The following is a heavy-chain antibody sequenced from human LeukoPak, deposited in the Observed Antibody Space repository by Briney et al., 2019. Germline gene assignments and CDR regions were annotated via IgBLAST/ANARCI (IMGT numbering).Heavy chain of an antibody. V-gene: IGHV3-21*01. CDR2: ISSSSSYI. Sequence: GGSLRLSCAASGFTFSSYSMNWVRQAPGKGLEWVSSISSSSSYIYYADSVKGRFTISRDNAKNSLYLQMNSLRAEDTAVYYCARVEAARPDNWFDPWGQGTLVTVSS. J-gene: IGHJ5*02. CDR1: GFTFSSYS. D-gene: IGHD6-6*01. CDR3: ARVEAARPDNWFDP.